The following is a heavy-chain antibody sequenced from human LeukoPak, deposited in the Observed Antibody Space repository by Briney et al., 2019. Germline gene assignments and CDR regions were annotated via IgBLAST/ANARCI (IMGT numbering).Heavy chain of an antibody. CDR1: GFTFSSYW. Sequence: PGRSLRLSCAASGFTFSSYWMHWVRQAPGKGLVWVSRINSDGSSTTYADSVKGRFTISRDNAKNTLYLQMNSLRAEDTAVYYCAMSYYGSVYWGQGTLVTVSS. CDR3: AMSYYGSVY. D-gene: IGHD3-10*01. J-gene: IGHJ4*02. V-gene: IGHV3-74*01. CDR2: INSDGSST.